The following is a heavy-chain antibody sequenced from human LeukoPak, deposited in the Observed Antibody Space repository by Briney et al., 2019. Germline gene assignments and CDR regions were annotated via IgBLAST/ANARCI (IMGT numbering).Heavy chain of an antibody. V-gene: IGHV5-51*01. J-gene: IGHJ6*03. CDR2: IYPGDSDT. D-gene: IGHD4-23*01. CDR3: ARLGDGSKFYYYYYMDV. Sequence: GESLKISCKGSGYSFTTYWIAWVRQMPGKGLEWMGIIYPGDSDTRYSPSFQGQVTISADKSISTAYLQWSSLKASDTAMYYCARLGDGSKFYYYYYMDVWGKGTTVTVSS. CDR1: GYSFTTYW.